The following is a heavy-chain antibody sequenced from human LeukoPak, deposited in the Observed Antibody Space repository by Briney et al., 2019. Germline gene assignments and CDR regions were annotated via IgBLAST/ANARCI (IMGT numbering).Heavy chain of an antibody. V-gene: IGHV4-39*01. CDR3: ARRSAIWHGFDI. CDR2: FYYTGST. D-gene: IGHD3-9*01. J-gene: IGHJ3*02. Sequence: SETLSLTCTVSVDFISSSGYYWGWIRQSPGTGLEWIGSFYYTGSTYYIPSFKSGGIISVDTSKNEFSLKLSSVTAADTAMYYCARRSAIWHGFDIWVQGAMVTVSS. CDR1: VDFISSSGYY.